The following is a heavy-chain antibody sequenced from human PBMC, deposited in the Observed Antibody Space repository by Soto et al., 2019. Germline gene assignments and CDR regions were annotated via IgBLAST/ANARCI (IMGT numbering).Heavy chain of an antibody. Sequence: QVQLQQWGAGLLKPSETLSLTCAVYGGSFSTYYWTWIRQPPGKGLEWIGEISHSGSTNYNPSLKSRVAISVDTSMNQFSPTLPAVTAADTAVYYCADLATSRSNRFATWGPGNRLTFPS. CDR3: ADLATSRSNRFAT. CDR1: GGSFSTYY. V-gene: IGHV4-34*01. D-gene: IGHD6-6*01. J-gene: IGHJ5*02. CDR2: ISHSGST.